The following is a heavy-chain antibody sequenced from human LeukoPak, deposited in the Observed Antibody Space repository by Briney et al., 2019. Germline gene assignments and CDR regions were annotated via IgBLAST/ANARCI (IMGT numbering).Heavy chain of an antibody. CDR2: IRSAGSAI. D-gene: IGHD2-15*01. V-gene: IGHV3-48*01. CDR3: ARDAAWPPQDFAY. CDR1: GFTFSTYS. J-gene: IGHJ4*02. Sequence: GGSLRLSCAASGFTFSTYSMAWVRQAPGKGLEWVSSIRSAGSAIYYADSAKGRFTISRDNSRKSLSMKMNCHMAAGTCVYYCARDAAWPPQDFAYCGQGTLVTASS.